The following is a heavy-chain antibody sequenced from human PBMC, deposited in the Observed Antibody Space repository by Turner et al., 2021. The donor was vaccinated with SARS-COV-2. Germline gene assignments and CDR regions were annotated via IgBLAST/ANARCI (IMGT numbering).Heavy chain of an antibody. D-gene: IGHD1-26*01. V-gene: IGHV4-39*01. CDR1: GGSISSSTYY. CDR3: ARQSEWELLGVLYAFDI. Sequence: QLQLQESGPGLVKPSEPLSPTCTVSGGSISSSTYYWGWICQLPGKGLEWIGGIYYSGSTYYNSSLKSRVTIFGDTSKNQFSLKLSSVTAADTAVYYCARQSEWELLGVLYAFDIWGQGTMVTVSS. J-gene: IGHJ3*02. CDR2: IYYSGST.